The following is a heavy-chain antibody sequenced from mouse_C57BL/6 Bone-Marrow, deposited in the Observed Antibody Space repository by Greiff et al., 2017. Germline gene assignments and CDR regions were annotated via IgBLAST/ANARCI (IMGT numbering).Heavy chain of an antibody. CDR1: GYTFTSYW. D-gene: IGHD2-2*01. V-gene: IGHV1-53*01. J-gene: IGHJ2*01. CDR3: ARSRWLPPDYFDY. CDR2: INPSNGGT. Sequence: QVHVKQPGTELVKPGASVKLSCKASGYTFTSYWMHWVKQRPGQGLEWIGNINPSNGGTNYNEKFKSKATLTVDKSSSTAYMQLSSLTSEDSAVYYCARSRWLPPDYFDYWGQGTTLTVSS.